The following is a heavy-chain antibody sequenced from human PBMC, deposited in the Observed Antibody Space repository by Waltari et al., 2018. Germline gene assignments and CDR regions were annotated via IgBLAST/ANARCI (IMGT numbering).Heavy chain of an antibody. CDR3: ARGGSSYYDAYGT. D-gene: IGHD1-26*01. CDR2: IYSTGST. Sequence: QLQLQESGPGLVKPSETLSLTCTVSGVSFNDDNTYWGWIRQPPGEGLEWVGSIYSTGSTYYKTSLESRVTVSIDTPNNQFSLKLTSVTAADTAVYFCARGGSSYYDAYGTWGQGSMVIVSS. J-gene: IGHJ3*02. V-gene: IGHV4-39*07. CDR1: GVSFNDDNTY.